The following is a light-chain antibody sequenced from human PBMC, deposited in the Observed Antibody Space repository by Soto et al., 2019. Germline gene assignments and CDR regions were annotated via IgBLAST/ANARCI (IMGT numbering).Light chain of an antibody. V-gene: IGKV3-11*01. CDR3: QHRRNWPTSWT. CDR1: ESIGYY. CDR2: DAS. Sequence: EIVLTQSPATLSLSPGERATLSCRASESIGYYLAWYQEKPGQAPMLPIYDASIRSTGIPARFSGSWSGTDCTHSTLGLNREDSEDFYVQHRRNWPTSWTFGQGTKVDIK. J-gene: IGKJ1*01.